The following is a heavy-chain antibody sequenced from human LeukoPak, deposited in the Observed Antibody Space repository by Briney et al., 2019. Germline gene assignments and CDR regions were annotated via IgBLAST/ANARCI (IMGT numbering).Heavy chain of an antibody. D-gene: IGHD4-23*01. CDR1: GFTFRNYA. CDR2: VSYDGSYK. V-gene: IGHV3-30*04. Sequence: PGGSLRLSCAASGFTFRNYAIHWVRQAPGKGLEWVAVVSYDGSYKDYADSAKGRFTISRDNSRNTLYLQMNSLRAQDTAVYYCARGARKGDDYGGFFDYWGQGTLVTVSS. J-gene: IGHJ4*02. CDR3: ARGARKGDDYGGFFDY.